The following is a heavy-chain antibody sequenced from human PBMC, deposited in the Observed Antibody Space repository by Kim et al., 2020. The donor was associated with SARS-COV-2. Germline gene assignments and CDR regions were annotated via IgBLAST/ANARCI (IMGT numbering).Heavy chain of an antibody. CDR1: GFTFDDYA. CDR2: ISWNSGSI. V-gene: IGHV3-9*01. J-gene: IGHJ4*02. Sequence: SLRLSCAASGFTFDDYAMHWVRQAPGKGLEWVSGISWNSGSIGYADSVKGRFTISRDNAKNSLYLQMNSLRAEDTALYYCANGGGGIAAAIDYWGQGTLVTVSS. CDR3: ANGGGGIAAAIDY. D-gene: IGHD6-13*01.